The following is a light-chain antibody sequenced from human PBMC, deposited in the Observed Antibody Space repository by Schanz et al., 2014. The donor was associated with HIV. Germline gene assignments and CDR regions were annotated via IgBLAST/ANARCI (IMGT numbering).Light chain of an antibody. CDR2: GAS. CDR1: QSVRSSY. V-gene: IGKV3-20*01. CDR3: QQYGSSPLT. Sequence: EIVLTQSPATLSLSPGERATLSCRASQSVRSSYIAWYQQKFGQAPSLLIYGASSRAAGTPDRFRGSGSGTDFTLTISRLEPEDFAVYYCQQYGSSPLTFGGGTKVEIK. J-gene: IGKJ4*01.